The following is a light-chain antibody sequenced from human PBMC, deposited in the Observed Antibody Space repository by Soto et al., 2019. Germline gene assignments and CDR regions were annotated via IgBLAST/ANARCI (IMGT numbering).Light chain of an antibody. CDR3: QVWDSSSDHEL. CDR2: DGS. J-gene: IGLJ2*01. V-gene: IGLV3-21*02. CDR1: NIGRKG. Sequence: SYELTQPPSVSVAPGQTARISCGGNNIGRKGVHWYQQKPGQAPALVVYDGSDRPSGIPERFSGSSSGDTATLSINRVEAVDEADYYCQVWDSSSDHELFGGGTKLTVL.